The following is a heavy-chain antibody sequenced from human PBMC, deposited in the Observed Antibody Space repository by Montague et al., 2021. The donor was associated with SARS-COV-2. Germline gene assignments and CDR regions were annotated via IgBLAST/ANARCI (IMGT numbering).Heavy chain of an antibody. Sequence: SETLSLTCSVSGYSISTGYYWGWIRQPPGKGLEWIGSIYHGNIRHSAXAHYNPSLQSRVTIPVDSSKNQISLELSSVTGADTAVYYCAKGPGPYSANSGGWHWGPGILVIVSS. CDR1: GYSISTGYY. CDR3: AKGPGPYSANSGGWH. V-gene: IGHV4-38-2*02. D-gene: IGHD4/OR15-4a*01. J-gene: IGHJ4*02. CDR2: IYHGNIRHSAXA.